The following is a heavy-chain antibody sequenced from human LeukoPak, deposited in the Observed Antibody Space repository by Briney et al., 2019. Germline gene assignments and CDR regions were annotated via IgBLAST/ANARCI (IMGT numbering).Heavy chain of an antibody. J-gene: IGHJ5*02. CDR3: ARDLSDLRYFGRVNWFDP. CDR2: IYTSGST. V-gene: IGHV4-61*02. CDR1: GGSISSGSYY. Sequence: SQTLSLTCTVSGGSISSGSYYWSWIRQPAGKGLEWIGRIYTSGSTNYNPSLKSRVTMSVDTSKNQFSLKLSSVTAADTAVYYCARDLSDLRYFGRVNWFDPXXXGXLVTVSS. D-gene: IGHD3-9*01.